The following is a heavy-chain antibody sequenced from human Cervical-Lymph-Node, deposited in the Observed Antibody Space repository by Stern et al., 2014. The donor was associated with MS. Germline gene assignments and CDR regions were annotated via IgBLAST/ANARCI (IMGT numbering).Heavy chain of an antibody. CDR3: ASAYSSSHYYFDY. J-gene: IGHJ4*02. CDR2: IWYDGSNP. Sequence: MQLVESGGGVVQPGRSLRLSCAASGFSFSRYAMHWVSQAPGKGLEWVALIWYDGSNPYYADSVTGRFTISRDNFKNPLYLQMNSLRAEDTAVYYCASAYSSSHYYFDYWGQGTLVTVSS. D-gene: IGHD6-13*01. V-gene: IGHV3-33*01. CDR1: GFSFSRYA.